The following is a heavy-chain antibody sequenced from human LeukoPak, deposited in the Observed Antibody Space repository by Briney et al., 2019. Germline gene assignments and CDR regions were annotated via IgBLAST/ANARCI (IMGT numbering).Heavy chain of an antibody. V-gene: IGHV4-39*01. CDR1: GGSISSSSYY. D-gene: IGHD3-3*01. J-gene: IGHJ4*02. Sequence: PSETLSLTCTVSGGSISSSSYYWGWLRQPPGKGLEWIGSIYYSGSTYYNPSLKSRVTISVDTSKNQFSLKLSSVTAADTAVYYCARLVPSHDFWSGHPLYYFDYWGQGTLVTVSS. CDR3: ARLVPSHDFWSGHPLYYFDY. CDR2: IYYSGST.